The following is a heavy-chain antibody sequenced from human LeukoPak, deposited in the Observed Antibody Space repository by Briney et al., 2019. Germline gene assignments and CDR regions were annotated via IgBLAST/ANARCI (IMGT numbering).Heavy chain of an antibody. V-gene: IGHV4-59*01. CDR1: GGSMSSYY. CDR3: ARADSSSWSTRDYYYMDV. J-gene: IGHJ6*03. Sequence: SETLFLTCTVSGGSMSSYYWSWLRPPPGKGLEWVGYIYYSGSTNYNPSLKSRVTISVDTSKTQFSLKLSSVTAADTAVYYCARADSSSWSTRDYYYMDVWGKGTTVTVSS. CDR2: IYYSGST. D-gene: IGHD6-13*01.